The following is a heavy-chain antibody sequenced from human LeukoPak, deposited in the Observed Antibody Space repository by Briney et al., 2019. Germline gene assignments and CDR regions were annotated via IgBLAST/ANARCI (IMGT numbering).Heavy chain of an antibody. CDR3: AKVSVGWNDDQDY. J-gene: IGHJ4*02. Sequence: GGSLRLSCAASGFTFSSYEMNWVRQAPGKGLEWVSYISSSGSTIYYADSVKGRFTISRDNAKNSLYLQMNSLRTEDTALYYCAKVSVGWNDDQDYWGQGTLVTVSS. CDR1: GFTFSSYE. CDR2: ISSSGSTI. D-gene: IGHD1-1*01. V-gene: IGHV3-48*03.